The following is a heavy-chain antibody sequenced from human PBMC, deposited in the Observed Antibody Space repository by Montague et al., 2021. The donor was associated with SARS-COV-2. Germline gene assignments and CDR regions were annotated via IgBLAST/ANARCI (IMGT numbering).Heavy chain of an antibody. V-gene: IGHV3-23*01. CDR2: ITGSGGST. D-gene: IGHD3-22*01. Sequence: SLRLSCAASGFTFRRYGMSWVRQAPGKGLEWVSGITGSGGSTYYADSVKGRFTISRDNSKNTLYLQMNSLRAEDTAVYYCAKGYYYDTSGYLHPFDYWGQGTLVTVSS. J-gene: IGHJ4*02. CDR1: GFTFRRYG. CDR3: AKGYYYDTSGYLHPFDY.